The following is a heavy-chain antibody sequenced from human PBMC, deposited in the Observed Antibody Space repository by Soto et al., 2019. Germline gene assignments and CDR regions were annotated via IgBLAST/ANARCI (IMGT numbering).Heavy chain of an antibody. CDR1: GGSISSGGYH. D-gene: IGHD3-22*01. Sequence: ASETLSLTCTVSGGSISSGGYHWSWIRQHPGKGLEWIGYIYYSGSTYYNPSLKSRVTISVDTSKNQFSLKLSSVTAADTAVYYCAYYDSRAGGGCFDYWGQGTLVTVSS. CDR2: IYYSGST. J-gene: IGHJ4*02. CDR3: AYYDSRAGGGCFDY. V-gene: IGHV4-31*03.